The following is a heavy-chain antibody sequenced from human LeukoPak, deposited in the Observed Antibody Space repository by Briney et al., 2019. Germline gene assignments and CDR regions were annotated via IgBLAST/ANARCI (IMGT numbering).Heavy chain of an antibody. CDR3: AKDLHNWGLDH. Sequence: PGGSLRLSCAASGSTVRNFYMSWVRQAPGKGLECVSVIHAGGTTYYADSVKGRFTLSRDNSKNTLYLQMNSLGAEDTAVYYCAKDLHNWGLDHWGQGSLVTVSS. CDR2: IHAGGTT. J-gene: IGHJ4*02. D-gene: IGHD7-27*01. V-gene: IGHV3-53*01. CDR1: GSTVRNFY.